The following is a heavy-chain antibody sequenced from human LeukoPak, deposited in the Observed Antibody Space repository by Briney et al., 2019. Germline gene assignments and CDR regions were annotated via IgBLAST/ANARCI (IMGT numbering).Heavy chain of an antibody. Sequence: PSETLSLTCTVSGGSISSGSYYWSWIRQPAGKGLEWIGRIYTSGSTNYNPSLKSRVTISVDTSKNQFSLKLSSVTAADTAVYYCARDRRFGESFDYWGQGTLVTVSS. D-gene: IGHD3-10*01. J-gene: IGHJ4*02. CDR3: ARDRRFGESFDY. CDR2: IYTSGST. CDR1: GGSISSGSYY. V-gene: IGHV4-61*02.